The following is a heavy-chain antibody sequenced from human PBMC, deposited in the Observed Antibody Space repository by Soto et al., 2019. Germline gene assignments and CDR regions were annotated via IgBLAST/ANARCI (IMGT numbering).Heavy chain of an antibody. J-gene: IGHJ6*02. D-gene: IGHD6-19*01. V-gene: IGHV1-69*13. CDR1: GGTFSSYA. CDR2: IIPIFGTA. Sequence: VASVKVSCKASGGTFSSYAISWVRQAPGQGLEWMGGIIPIFGTANYAQKFQGRVTITADESTSTAYMELSSLRSEDTAVYYCARTLAGSGWYLVDYYGMDVWGQGTTVTVSS. CDR3: ARTLAGSGWYLVDYYGMDV.